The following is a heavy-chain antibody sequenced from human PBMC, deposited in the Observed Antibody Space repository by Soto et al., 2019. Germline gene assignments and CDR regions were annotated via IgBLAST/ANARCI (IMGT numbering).Heavy chain of an antibody. V-gene: IGHV2-5*01. CDR2: ICWNADK. CDR3: AHRLYFSSPSCFNSWAFDI. Sequence: QITLKESGPTLVKPTQTLTLTCTFSGFSLSTSGVGVGWIRQPPGKALEWLALICWNADKRSSPSLKSRLTITKDTSKNQVVLRMTNMDPVDTATYYCAHRLYFSSPSCFNSWAFDIWGQGTMVTVSS. D-gene: IGHD2-2*01. CDR1: GFSLSTSGVG. J-gene: IGHJ3*02.